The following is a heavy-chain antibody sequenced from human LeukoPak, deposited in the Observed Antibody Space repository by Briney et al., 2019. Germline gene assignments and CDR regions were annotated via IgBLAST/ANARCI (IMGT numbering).Heavy chain of an antibody. Sequence: PSETLSLTCTVSGGSISSSSYYWGWIRQPPGKGLEWIGSIYYSGSTYYNPSLKSRVTISVDTSKNQFSLKLSSVTAADTAVYYCARGNIAALELGGSVYFDYWGQGTLVTVSS. CDR1: GGSISSSSYY. V-gene: IGHV4-39*07. D-gene: IGHD6-6*01. CDR3: ARGNIAALELGGSVYFDY. CDR2: IYYSGST. J-gene: IGHJ4*02.